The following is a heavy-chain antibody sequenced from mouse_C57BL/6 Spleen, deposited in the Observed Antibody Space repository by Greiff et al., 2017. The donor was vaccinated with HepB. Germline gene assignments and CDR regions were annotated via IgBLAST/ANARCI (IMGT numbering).Heavy chain of an antibody. CDR2: IYPGDGDT. CDR3: ARSLGSYGSSYPYAMDY. D-gene: IGHD1-1*01. CDR1: GYAFSSSW. Sequence: QVQLKQSGPELVKPGASVKISCKASGYAFSSSWMNWVKQRPGKGLEWIGRIYPGDGDTNYNGKFKGKATLTADKSSSTAYMQLSSLTSEDSAVYFCARSLGSYGSSYPYAMDYWGQGTSVTVSS. J-gene: IGHJ4*01. V-gene: IGHV1-82*01.